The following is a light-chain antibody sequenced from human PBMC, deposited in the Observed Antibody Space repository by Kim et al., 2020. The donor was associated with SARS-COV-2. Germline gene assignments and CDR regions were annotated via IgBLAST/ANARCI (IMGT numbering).Light chain of an antibody. CDR2: DAS. CDR1: QSVYSN. Sequence: EIVLTQSPGTLSLSPGEKATLSCRASQSVYSNLAWYQHKPGQPPRLLIYDASKRATGIPARFSGSGSGTDFTLTISTLEPEDFAVYFCHQRTNWSTFGQGTKLEIK. V-gene: IGKV3-11*01. CDR3: HQRTNWST. J-gene: IGKJ2*01.